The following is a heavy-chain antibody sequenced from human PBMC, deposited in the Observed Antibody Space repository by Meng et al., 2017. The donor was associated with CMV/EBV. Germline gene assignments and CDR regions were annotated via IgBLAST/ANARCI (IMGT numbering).Heavy chain of an antibody. CDR3: ARVAARRKYYFDY. V-gene: IGHV1-8*01. CDR2: MNPNSGNT. Sequence: ASVKVSCKASGYTFTSYDINWVRQATGQGLEWMGWMNPNSGNTGYAQKFQGRVTMTRNTSISTAYMELSSLRSEDTAVYYCARVAARRKYYFDYWGQGTLVTVSS. J-gene: IGHJ4*02. CDR1: GYTFTSYD. D-gene: IGHD6-6*01.